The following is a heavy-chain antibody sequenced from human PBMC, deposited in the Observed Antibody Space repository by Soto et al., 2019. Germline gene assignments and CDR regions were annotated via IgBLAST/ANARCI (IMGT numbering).Heavy chain of an antibody. CDR1: GFTFSSYG. J-gene: IGHJ5*02. CDR3: AKESGSYYVDWFDP. CDR2: ISYDGSNK. V-gene: IGHV3-30*18. Sequence: GESLKISCAASGFTFSSYGMHWVRQAPGKGLEWVAVISYDGSNKYYADSVKGRFTISRDNSKNTLYLQMNSLRAEDTAVYYCAKESGSYYVDWFDPWGQGTLVTVSS. D-gene: IGHD1-26*01.